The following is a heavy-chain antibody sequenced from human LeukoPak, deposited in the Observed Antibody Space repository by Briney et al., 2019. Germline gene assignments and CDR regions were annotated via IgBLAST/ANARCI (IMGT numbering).Heavy chain of an antibody. CDR3: ARDRNGGNTYYFDY. D-gene: IGHD4-23*01. Sequence: GGSLRLSCAPSGFTLDDYGMSWVRQAPGRGLEWGSGINWNGGSHGYADSVIGRFTISRDNAKNSLYLQMNSLRAEDTALYYCARDRNGGNTYYFDYWGQGTLVTVSS. CDR2: INWNGGSH. V-gene: IGHV3-20*04. CDR1: GFTLDDYG. J-gene: IGHJ4*02.